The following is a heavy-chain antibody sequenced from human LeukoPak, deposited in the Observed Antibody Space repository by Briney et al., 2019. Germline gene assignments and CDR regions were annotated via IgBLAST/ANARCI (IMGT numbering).Heavy chain of an antibody. CDR3: ARDLRRSHDY. J-gene: IGHJ4*02. V-gene: IGHV3-53*01. Sequence: GGSLRLSCAASGFTVSSNCTSWVRQAPGKGLEWVSVIYSGGSTYYADSVKGRFTISRDNSKNTLYLQMNSLRAEDTAVYYCARDLRRSHDYWGQGTLVTVSS. CDR2: IYSGGST. D-gene: IGHD5/OR15-5a*01. CDR1: GFTVSSNC.